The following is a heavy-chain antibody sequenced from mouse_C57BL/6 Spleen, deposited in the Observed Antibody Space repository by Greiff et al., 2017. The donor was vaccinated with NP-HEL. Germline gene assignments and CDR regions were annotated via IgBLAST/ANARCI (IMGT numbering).Heavy chain of an antibody. CDR2: ISSGGDYI. Sequence: EVQGVESGEGLVKPVGSLKLSCAASGFTFSSYAMSWVRQTPEKRLEWVAYISSGGDYIYYADTVKGRFTISRDDARNTLYLQMSSLKSEDTAMYYCTRDYYGSSIYYAMDYWGQGTSVTVSS. J-gene: IGHJ4*01. CDR1: GFTFSSYA. CDR3: TRDYYGSSIYYAMDY. V-gene: IGHV5-9-1*02. D-gene: IGHD1-1*01.